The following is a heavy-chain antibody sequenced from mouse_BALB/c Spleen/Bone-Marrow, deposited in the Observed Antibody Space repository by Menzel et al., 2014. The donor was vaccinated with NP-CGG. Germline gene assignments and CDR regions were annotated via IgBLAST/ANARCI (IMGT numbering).Heavy chain of an antibody. D-gene: IGHD2-4*01. V-gene: IGHV5-4*02. CDR1: GFTFSDYY. J-gene: IGHJ4*01. CDR3: ARIYYDYDGGVYYYAMDY. CDR2: ISDGGSYT. Sequence: VMLVESGGGLVKPGGSLKLSCAASGFTFSDYYMYWVRQTPEKRLEWVATISDGGSYTYYPDSVKGRFTISRDNAKNNLYLQMSSLKSEDTAMYYCARIYYDYDGGVYYYAMDYWGQGTSVTVSS.